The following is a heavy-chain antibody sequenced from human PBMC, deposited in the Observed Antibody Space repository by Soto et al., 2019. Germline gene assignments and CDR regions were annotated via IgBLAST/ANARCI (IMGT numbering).Heavy chain of an antibody. D-gene: IGHD1-7*01. CDR3: ARDRAGTTDY. J-gene: IGHJ4*02. Sequence: GGPRSPSWAASGFTFGGYAMHWVRQAPGKGLEWVAVISYDGSNKYYADSVKGRFTISRDNSKNTLYLQMNSLRAEDTAVYYCARDRAGTTDYWGQGTLVTVSS. CDR2: ISYDGSNK. V-gene: IGHV3-30*04. CDR1: GFTFGGYA.